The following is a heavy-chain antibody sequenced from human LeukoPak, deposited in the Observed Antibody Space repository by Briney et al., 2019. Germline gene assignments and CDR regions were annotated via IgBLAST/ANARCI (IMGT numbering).Heavy chain of an antibody. CDR2: ISYDGSDK. V-gene: IGHV3-30*04. Sequence: TGGSLRLSCAASGFTFSSYALHWVRQAPGKGLEWVAIISYDGSDKYYADSVKDRFTISRDNAKNSLYLQMSSLRAEDTALYYCAKDIGATDYTPEAFDIWGQGTMVTVSS. D-gene: IGHD4-11*01. CDR1: GFTFSSYA. CDR3: AKDIGATDYTPEAFDI. J-gene: IGHJ3*02.